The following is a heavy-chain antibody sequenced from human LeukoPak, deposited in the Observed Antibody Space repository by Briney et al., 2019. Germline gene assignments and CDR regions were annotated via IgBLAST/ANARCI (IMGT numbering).Heavy chain of an antibody. V-gene: IGHV1-69*04. CDR3: ARDIVDGSGYFNWFDP. J-gene: IGHJ5*02. Sequence: ASVKVSCTASGGTFSSYTISWVRQAPGQGLEWMGRIIPILGIANYAQKFQGRVTIPADKSTSTAYMKLSSLRSEDTAVYYFARDIVDGSGYFNWFDPSGEGTLVTLS. CDR1: GGTFSSYT. CDR2: IIPILGIA. D-gene: IGHD3-10*01.